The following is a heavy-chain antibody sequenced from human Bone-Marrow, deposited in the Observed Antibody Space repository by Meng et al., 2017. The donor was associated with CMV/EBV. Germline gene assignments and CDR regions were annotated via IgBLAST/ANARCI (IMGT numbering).Heavy chain of an antibody. CDR3: ARDLAYYYDSSGYYGMDV. CDR1: GFTFSSYS. Sequence: GGSLRLSCAASGFTFSSYSMNWVRQAPGKGLEWVSSISSSSSYIYYADSVKGRFTISRDNAKNSLYLQMNSLRAEDTAVYYCARDLAYYYDSSGYYGMDVWGQGTTVTVSS. CDR2: ISSSSSYI. V-gene: IGHV3-21*01. D-gene: IGHD3-22*01. J-gene: IGHJ6*02.